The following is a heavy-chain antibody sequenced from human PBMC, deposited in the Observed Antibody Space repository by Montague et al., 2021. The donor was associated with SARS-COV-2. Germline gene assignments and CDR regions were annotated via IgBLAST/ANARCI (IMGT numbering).Heavy chain of an antibody. Sequence: SETLSLTCAVYGGSFSGYYWSWIRQPPGKGLEWIGEINHSGSTNYNPSLESRVTISVDTSKNQFSLKLSSVTAADTAVYYCARDPGGAYGMDVWGQGTTVTVPS. V-gene: IGHV4-34*01. CDR2: INHSGST. D-gene: IGHD3-10*01. CDR1: GGSFSGYY. J-gene: IGHJ6*02. CDR3: ARDPGGAYGMDV.